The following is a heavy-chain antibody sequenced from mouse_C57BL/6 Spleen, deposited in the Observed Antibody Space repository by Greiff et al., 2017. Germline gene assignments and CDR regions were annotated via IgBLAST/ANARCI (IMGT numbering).Heavy chain of an antibody. D-gene: IGHD1-1*01. CDR2: IDPEDGDT. V-gene: IGHV14-1*01. CDR3: TTGDYGSSYIDY. J-gene: IGHJ2*01. CDR1: GFNIKDYY. Sequence: VQLQQSGAELVRPGASVKLSCTASGFNIKDYYMHWVKQRPEQGLEWIGRIDPEDGDTEYAPKFQGKATMTADTSSNTAYLQLSRLTSEDTAVYYCTTGDYGSSYIDYWGQGTTLTVSS.